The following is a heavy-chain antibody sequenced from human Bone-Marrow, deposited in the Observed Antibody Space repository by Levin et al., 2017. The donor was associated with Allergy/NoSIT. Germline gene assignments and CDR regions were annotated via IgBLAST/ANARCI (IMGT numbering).Heavy chain of an antibody. CDR3: ARHPPWGRSGLRLGELSIGLYFDY. Sequence: RSSETLSLTCTVSGGSISSSSYYWGWIRQPPGKGLEWIGSIYYSGSTYYNPSLKSRVTISVDTSKNQFSLKLSSVTAADTAVYYCARHPPWGRSGLRLGELSIGLYFDYWGQGTLVTVSS. V-gene: IGHV4-39*01. CDR1: GGSISSSSYY. D-gene: IGHD3-16*02. CDR2: IYYSGST. J-gene: IGHJ4*02.